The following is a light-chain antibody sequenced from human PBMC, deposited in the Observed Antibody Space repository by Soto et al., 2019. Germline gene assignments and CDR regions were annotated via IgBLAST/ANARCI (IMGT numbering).Light chain of an antibody. J-gene: IGKJ1*01. V-gene: IGKV1-27*01. Sequence: DIQMTQSPSSLSASVGDRVTITCRASQDSSNYLAWYQQKPGKVPELLIYAASTLQSGVPARFSGSRSGTDFTLTITSLEREDVATYYCQKYNSAPWTFDQGTKVEIK. CDR3: QKYNSAPWT. CDR1: QDSSNY. CDR2: AAS.